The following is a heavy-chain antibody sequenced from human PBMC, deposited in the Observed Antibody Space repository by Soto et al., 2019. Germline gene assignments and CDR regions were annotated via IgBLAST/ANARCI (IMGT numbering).Heavy chain of an antibody. D-gene: IGHD6-13*01. Sequence: QVQLQQWGAGLLKPSETLSLTCAVYGGSFSGYYWSWIRQPPGKGLEWIGEINHSGSTNYIPSLKSRVTISVDTSKNQVSLKLSSVTAADTAVYYCARAGIAAAGTDYWGQGTLVTVSS. V-gene: IGHV4-34*01. J-gene: IGHJ4*02. CDR2: INHSGST. CDR3: ARAGIAAAGTDY. CDR1: GGSFSGYY.